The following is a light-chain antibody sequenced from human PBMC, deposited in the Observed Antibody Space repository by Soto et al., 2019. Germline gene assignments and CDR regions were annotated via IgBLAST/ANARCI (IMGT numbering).Light chain of an antibody. J-gene: IGLJ7*01. CDR3: CSYGGSRAV. V-gene: IGLV2-23*02. Sequence: QSALTQPASVSGSPGQSSTISCTGTSSDVGSHNLVSWYQQHPGQAPQLMIYEVSKRPLGVSARFSASKSGNTASLTISGLQAEDEADYYCCSYGGSRAVFGGGTQLTVL. CDR1: SSDVGSHNL. CDR2: EVS.